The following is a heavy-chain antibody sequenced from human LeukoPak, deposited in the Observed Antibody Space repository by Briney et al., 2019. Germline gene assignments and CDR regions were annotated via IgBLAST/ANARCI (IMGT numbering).Heavy chain of an antibody. D-gene: IGHD5-24*01. CDR2: INPNSGGT. V-gene: IGHV1-2*02. J-gene: IGHJ3*02. CDR1: GYTFTGYY. CDR3: ARVVEMATIDAFDI. Sequence: GASVKVSCKASGYTFTGYYMHWVRQAPGQGLEWMGWINPNSGGTNYAQKFRGRVTMTRDTSISTAYMELSRLRSDDTAVYYCARVVEMATIDAFDIWGQGTMVTVSS.